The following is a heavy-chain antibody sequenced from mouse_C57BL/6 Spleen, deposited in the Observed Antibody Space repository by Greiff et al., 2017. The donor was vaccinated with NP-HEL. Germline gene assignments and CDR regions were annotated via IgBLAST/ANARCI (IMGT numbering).Heavy chain of an antibody. D-gene: IGHD1-1*01. CDR1: GYAFSSSW. CDR2: IYPGDGDT. J-gene: IGHJ4*01. V-gene: IGHV1-82*01. CDR3: ARGYYYGSYAMDY. Sequence: VQLQQSGPELVKPGASVKISCKASGYAFSSSWMNWVKQRPGKGLEWIGRIYPGDGDTNYNGKFKGKATLTADKSSSTAYMQLSSLTSEDSAVYVCARGYYYGSYAMDYWGQGTSVTVSS.